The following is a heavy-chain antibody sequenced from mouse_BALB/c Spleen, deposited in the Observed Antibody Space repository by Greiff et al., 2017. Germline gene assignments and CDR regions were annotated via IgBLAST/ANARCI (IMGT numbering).Heavy chain of an antibody. D-gene: IGHD1-2*01. V-gene: IGHV1-62-2*01. CDR2: FYPGSGSI. CDR3: ARHEALLRHFDY. J-gene: IGHJ2*01. Sequence: VQLQQSAAELARPGASVKMSCKASGYTFTSYTIHWVKQRSGQGLEWIGWFYPGSGSIKYNEKFKDKATLTADKSSSTVYMELSRLTSEDSAVYFCARHEALLRHFDYWGQGTTLTVSS. CDR1: GYTFTSYT.